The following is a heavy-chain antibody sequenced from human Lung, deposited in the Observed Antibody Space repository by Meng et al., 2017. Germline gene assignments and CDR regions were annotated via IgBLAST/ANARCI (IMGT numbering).Heavy chain of an antibody. Sequence: EVKLVGSGGGLVPPGGSLSLACAASGFPFTDHWMHWVRQGPGKGLVWVSRIKRDGTKPTYADSVKGRFTISRDNAKNTLYLQMNNLRAEDTAFYYCTNDRLNHWGQGALVTVSS. CDR1: GFPFTDHW. V-gene: IGHV3-74*01. D-gene: IGHD1-1*01. CDR3: TNDRLNH. CDR2: IKRDGTKP. J-gene: IGHJ1*01.